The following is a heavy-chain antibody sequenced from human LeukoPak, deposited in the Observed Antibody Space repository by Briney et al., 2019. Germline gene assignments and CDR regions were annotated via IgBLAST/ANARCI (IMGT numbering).Heavy chain of an antibody. CDR1: GGSVTSGGFY. J-gene: IGHJ5*02. D-gene: IGHD3-10*01. V-gene: IGHV4-39*01. CDR3: ARHSGSGSLSRPFDP. CDR2: IYYTGST. Sequence: PLQTLSLTCSVSGGSVTSGGFYWGWLRQPPGEGPESIPAIYYTGSTYYNPSLQSRVTISIDTSKNQFSLRLTSVTATDTAVYHCARHSGSGSLSRPFDPWGQGTLVTVSS.